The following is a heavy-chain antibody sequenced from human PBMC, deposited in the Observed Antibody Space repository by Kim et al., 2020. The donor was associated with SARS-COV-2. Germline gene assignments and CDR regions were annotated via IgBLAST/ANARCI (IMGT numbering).Heavy chain of an antibody. J-gene: IGHJ5*02. Sequence: SETLSLTCTVSGGSISSSSYYWGWIRQPPGKGLEWIGSIYYSGSTYYNPSLKSRVTISVDTSKNQFSLKLSSVTAADTAVYYCARSSWRLYWFDPWGQGTLGTVSS. D-gene: IGHD3-10*01. CDR1: GGSISSSSYY. CDR3: ARSSWRLYWFDP. V-gene: IGHV4-39*01. CDR2: IYYSGST.